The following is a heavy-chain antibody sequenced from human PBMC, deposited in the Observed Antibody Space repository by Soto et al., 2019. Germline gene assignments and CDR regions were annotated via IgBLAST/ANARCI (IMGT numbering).Heavy chain of an antibody. J-gene: IGHJ6*02. V-gene: IGHV4-61*08. CDR1: GDSISSADYY. CDR2: VYFRGTR. CDR3: KGLKTTVTLLGGDSYYGMDV. D-gene: IGHD4-17*01. Sequence: SETLSLTCTVSGDSISSADYYWSWIRQTPGKGLEWIGFVYFRGTRNYNPSLKGRVALSIDTSKSQFTLKLTSVTAADTAVYYCKGLKTTVTLLGGDSYYGMDVWGQGTTVSVSS.